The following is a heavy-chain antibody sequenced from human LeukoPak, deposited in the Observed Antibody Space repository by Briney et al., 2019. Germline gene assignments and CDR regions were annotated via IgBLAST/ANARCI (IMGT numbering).Heavy chain of an antibody. CDR3: ARDRRVLRYFDWLFLYYFDY. D-gene: IGHD3-9*01. Sequence: SETLSLTCAVYGGSFSGYYWSWLRQPPGKGLEWIGEINHSGSTNYNPSLTSRVTISVDTSKNQFSLKLSSVTAADTAVYYCARDRRVLRYFDWLFLYYFDYWGQGTLVTVSS. CDR1: GGSFSGYY. CDR2: INHSGST. V-gene: IGHV4-34*01. J-gene: IGHJ4*02.